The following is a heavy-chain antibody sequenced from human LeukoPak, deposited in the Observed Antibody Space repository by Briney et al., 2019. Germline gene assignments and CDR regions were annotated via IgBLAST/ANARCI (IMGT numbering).Heavy chain of an antibody. CDR3: TRDDYNFDY. Sequence: GGSLRLSCTASGFTFGDYAMSWVRQAPGKGLEWVGFIRSKAYGGTTEYAASVKGRFTISRDDSISIAYLQMNSLKTEDTAVYYCTRDDYNFDYWGQGTLVTVSS. D-gene: IGHD4-11*01. V-gene: IGHV3-49*04. CDR1: GFTFGDYA. CDR2: IRSKAYGGTT. J-gene: IGHJ4*02.